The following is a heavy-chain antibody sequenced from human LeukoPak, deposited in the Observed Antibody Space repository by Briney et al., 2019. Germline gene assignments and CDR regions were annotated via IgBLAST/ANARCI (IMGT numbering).Heavy chain of an antibody. CDR1: GGSISSYY. CDR2: IYTSGST. J-gene: IGHJ4*02. Sequence: SETPSLTCTVSGGSISSYYWSWIRQPAGKGLEWIGRIYTSGSTNYNPSLKSRVTMSVDTSKNQFSLKLSSVTAADTAVYYCARERPSYYYGSGGGLDYWGQGTLVTVSS. CDR3: ARERPSYYYGSGGGLDY. D-gene: IGHD3-10*01. V-gene: IGHV4-4*07.